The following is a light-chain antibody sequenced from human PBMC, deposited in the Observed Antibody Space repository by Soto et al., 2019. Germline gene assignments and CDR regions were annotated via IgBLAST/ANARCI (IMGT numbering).Light chain of an antibody. CDR2: GGS. CDR3: QQYNDWPPYP. CDR1: QNLGSS. J-gene: IGKJ2*01. Sequence: EVVMTQSPATLSASPGERVTLSCRASQNLGSSLAWYQQRPGQAPRLLLYGGSTRAPGIPARFSGSGSGTEVTVTIRSLQSEDFAVYYCQQYNDWPPYPFGQGTNLEFK. V-gene: IGKV3-15*01.